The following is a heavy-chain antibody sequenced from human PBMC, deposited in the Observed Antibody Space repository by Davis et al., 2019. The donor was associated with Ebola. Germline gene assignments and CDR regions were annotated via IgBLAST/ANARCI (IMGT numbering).Heavy chain of an antibody. D-gene: IGHD5-24*01. V-gene: IGHV3-9*01. CDR1: GFTFDDHI. J-gene: IGHJ6*04. CDR3: AKGPDGYNFFHNGLDV. Sequence: GGSLRLSCVVSGFTFDDHIMHWVRQAPGKGLEWVSGISLKSGSIGYAASLKGRFTISSDNAKRSLYLQMISLKVEDTALYYCAKGPDGYNFFHNGLDVWGKGTTVTVSS. CDR2: ISLKSGSI.